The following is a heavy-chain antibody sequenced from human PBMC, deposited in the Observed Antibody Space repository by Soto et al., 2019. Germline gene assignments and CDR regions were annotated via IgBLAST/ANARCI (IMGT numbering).Heavy chain of an antibody. Sequence: QVRLVQSGAEVKKPGSSVKVSCKASGGTFSSYSISWVRQAPGQGLEWMGGIIPVFNTPIYAQKFQGTVTISADKSTTTVHLELISLRSDDTAVYFCARVRDPHLDHYGLDVWGQGTTVTVS. CDR2: IIPVFNTP. J-gene: IGHJ6*02. CDR3: ARVRDPHLDHYGLDV. V-gene: IGHV1-69*06. CDR1: GGTFSSYS.